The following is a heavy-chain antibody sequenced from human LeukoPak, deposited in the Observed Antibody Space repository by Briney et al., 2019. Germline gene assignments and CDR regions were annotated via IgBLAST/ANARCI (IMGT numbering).Heavy chain of an antibody. V-gene: IGHV4-39*01. CDR2: IYYSGST. Sequence: SETLSLTCTVSGGSISSSSYYWGWIRQPPGRGLEWIGSIYYSGSTYYNPSHKSRVTISVDTSKNQFSLKLSSVTAADTAVYYCARHPNTYYYDSSGHDYWGQGTLVTVSS. CDR3: ARHPNTYYYDSSGHDY. J-gene: IGHJ4*02. CDR1: GGSISSSSYY. D-gene: IGHD3-22*01.